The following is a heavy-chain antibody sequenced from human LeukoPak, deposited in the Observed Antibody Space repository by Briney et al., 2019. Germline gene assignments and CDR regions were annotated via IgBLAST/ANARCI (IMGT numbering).Heavy chain of an antibody. Sequence: GGSLRLSCAASGFTFSSYSMNWARQAPGKGLEWVSSISSSSSYIYYADSVKGRFTISRDNAKNSLYLQMNSLRAEDTAVYYCARGRPGKISMIVVITPPAFDYWGQGTLVTVSS. CDR3: ARGRPGKISMIVVITPPAFDY. V-gene: IGHV3-21*01. CDR1: GFTFSSYS. D-gene: IGHD3-22*01. J-gene: IGHJ4*02. CDR2: ISSSSSYI.